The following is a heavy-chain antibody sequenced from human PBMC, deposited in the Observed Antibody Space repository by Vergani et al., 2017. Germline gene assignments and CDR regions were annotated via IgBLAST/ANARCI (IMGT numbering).Heavy chain of an antibody. CDR3: ARECRAAGYSEPDS. D-gene: IGHD6-13*01. V-gene: IGHV4-61*02. J-gene: IGHJ4*02. Sequence: QVQLQESGRGLVKPSQTLSLTCTVPGASMSSVGYYWTWIRQSAGKRLEWIEDILGSGTAHYNPSFQGQVSMSVATSKNQFSLTLSSVNATDTAVYYCARECRAAGYSEPDSWGQGTRVTVSS. CDR2: ILGSGTA. CDR1: GASMSSVGYY.